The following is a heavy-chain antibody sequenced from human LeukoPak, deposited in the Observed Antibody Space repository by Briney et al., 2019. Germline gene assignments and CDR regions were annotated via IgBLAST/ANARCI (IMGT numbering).Heavy chain of an antibody. J-gene: IGHJ4*02. Sequence: SETLSLTCAVSGGSISSGGYSWSWIRQPPGKGLEWIGYIYHSGSTYYNPSLKSRVTISADRSKNQFSLKLSSVTAADTAVYYCARERGLLSAFDYWGQGTLVTVSS. D-gene: IGHD3-10*01. V-gene: IGHV4-30-2*01. CDR3: ARERGLLSAFDY. CDR2: IYHSGST. CDR1: GGSISSGGYS.